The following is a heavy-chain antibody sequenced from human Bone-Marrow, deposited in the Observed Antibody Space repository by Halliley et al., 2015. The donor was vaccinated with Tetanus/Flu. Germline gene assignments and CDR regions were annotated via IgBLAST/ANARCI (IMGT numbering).Heavy chain of an antibody. V-gene: IGHV4-4*02. CDR2: IFHSGGS. CDR3: ARANGDYKRSFDL. Sequence: WIGKIFHSGGSNYSPSLESRFPISLAKSKNHFSLRLTSATAADTAMYYCARANGDYKRSFDLWGRGTLVTVSS. J-gene: IGHJ2*01. D-gene: IGHD4-17*01.